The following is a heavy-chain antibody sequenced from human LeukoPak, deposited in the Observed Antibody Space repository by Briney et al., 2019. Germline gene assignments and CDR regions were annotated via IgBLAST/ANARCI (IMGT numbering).Heavy chain of an antibody. J-gene: IGHJ4*02. D-gene: IGHD2-21*01. CDR1: GFTFSSYS. CDR3: AREGGTYWGYDY. V-gene: IGHV3-21*01. Sequence: GGSLRLSCAASGFTFSSYSMNWFRQAPGKGLEWVSSISSSSSYIYYADSVKGRFTISRDNAKNSLYLQMNSLRAEDTAVYYCAREGGTYWGYDYWGQGTLVTVSS. CDR2: ISSSSSYI.